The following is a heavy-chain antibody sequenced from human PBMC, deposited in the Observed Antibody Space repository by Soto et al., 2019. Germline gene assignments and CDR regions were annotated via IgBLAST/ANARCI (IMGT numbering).Heavy chain of an antibody. V-gene: IGHV4-39*01. J-gene: IGHJ4*02. Sequence: QLQLQESGPRLVKPSETLSLTCTVSGGSISSSSYYWGWIRQPPGKGLEWIGSIYYSGSTYYNPSLKSRVTISVDTSKNQFSLKLSSVTAADTAVYYCARHAIAVAGTPFFDYWGQGTLVTVSS. CDR1: GGSISSSSYY. CDR2: IYYSGST. D-gene: IGHD6-19*01. CDR3: ARHAIAVAGTPFFDY.